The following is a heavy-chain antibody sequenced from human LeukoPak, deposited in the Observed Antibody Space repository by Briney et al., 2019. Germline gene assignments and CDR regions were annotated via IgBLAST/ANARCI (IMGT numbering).Heavy chain of an antibody. V-gene: IGHV3-48*03. J-gene: IGHJ4*02. CDR1: GFTFSSYE. CDR3: AREAVAGLLGPFSWGPRENSLDY. Sequence: PGGSLRLSCAASGFTFSSYEMNWVRQAPGKGLEWVSYISSSGSTIYYADSVKGRFTISRDNAKNSLYLQMNSLRAEDTAVYYCAREAVAGLLGPFSWGPRENSLDYWGQGTLVTVSS. CDR2: ISSSGSTI. D-gene: IGHD6-19*01.